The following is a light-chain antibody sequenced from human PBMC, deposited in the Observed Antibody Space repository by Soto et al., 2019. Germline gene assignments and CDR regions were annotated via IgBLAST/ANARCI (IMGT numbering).Light chain of an antibody. CDR2: VES. CDR1: QSISSN. Sequence: KPSTGTLSLAPGDSAPLSCRASQSISSNLALYQQKPGHAPRLLFYVESARPSAIRARFSGSGPGADLTLTLTRLEPEDFAVYYCQQHGSSTRITFGQGTRLEIK. CDR3: QQHGSSTRIT. J-gene: IGKJ5*01. V-gene: IGKV3-20*01.